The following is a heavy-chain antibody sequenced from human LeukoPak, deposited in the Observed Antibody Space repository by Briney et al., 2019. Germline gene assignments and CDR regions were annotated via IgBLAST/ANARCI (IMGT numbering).Heavy chain of an antibody. D-gene: IGHD6-13*01. V-gene: IGHV1-8*03. CDR2: MNPNRGNT. CDR3: ARAVGYSSSWYGYYYMDV. Sequence: GASVKVSCKASGYTFTSYDINWVRQATGQGLEWMGWMNPNRGNTGYAQKFQGRVTITRNTSISTAYMELSSLRSEDTAVYYCARAVGYSSSWYGYYYMDVWGKGTTVTVSS. J-gene: IGHJ6*03. CDR1: GYTFTSYD.